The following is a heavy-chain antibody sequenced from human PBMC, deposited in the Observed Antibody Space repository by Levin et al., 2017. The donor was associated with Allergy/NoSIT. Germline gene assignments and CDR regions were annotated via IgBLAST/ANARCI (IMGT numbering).Heavy chain of an antibody. D-gene: IGHD1-1*01. CDR2: IDPRNSYT. V-gene: IGHV5-10-1*01. CDR3: ARLGHTGSGYGVDV. Sequence: LGESLKISCQASGYSIDTHWISWVRQMPGKGLEWMGRIDPRNSYTNYSPSFQGHVTMSVDKSISTAFLQWSSLKASDTATYFCARLGHTGSGYGVDVWGQGTTVTVSS. CDR1: GYSIDTHW. J-gene: IGHJ6*02.